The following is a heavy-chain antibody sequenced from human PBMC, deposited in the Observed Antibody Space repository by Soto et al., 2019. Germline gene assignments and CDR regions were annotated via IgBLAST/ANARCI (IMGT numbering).Heavy chain of an antibody. Sequence: SATLSLTCTVSGESIKGDYWSWIRQPSGKALEWIGSISYFGSTYQNPSLKSRGTISINTSKNQFSLSLRSVTAADTAVYYCAREIVVGQANYYYGMYVSGQGSTVT. J-gene: IGHJ6*02. CDR1: GESIKGDY. V-gene: IGHV4-59*13. CDR2: ISYFGST. CDR3: AREIVVGQANYYYGMYV. D-gene: IGHD2-2*01.